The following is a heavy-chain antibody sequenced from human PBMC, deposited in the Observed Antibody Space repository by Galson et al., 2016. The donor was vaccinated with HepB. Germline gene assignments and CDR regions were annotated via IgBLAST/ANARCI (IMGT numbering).Heavy chain of an antibody. CDR1: GFTFTNYA. Sequence: SLRLSCAASGFTFTNYAMTWVRQAPGKGLQWVSGISGSINATYYADSVKGRFIISRDDSKNTLYLQMNSLRAEDTAVYYCAKCQAGVPPPRFYGMDVWGQVTTVTVSS. D-gene: IGHD3-10*01. CDR2: ISGSINAT. V-gene: IGHV3-23*01. CDR3: AKCQAGVPPPRFYGMDV. J-gene: IGHJ6*02.